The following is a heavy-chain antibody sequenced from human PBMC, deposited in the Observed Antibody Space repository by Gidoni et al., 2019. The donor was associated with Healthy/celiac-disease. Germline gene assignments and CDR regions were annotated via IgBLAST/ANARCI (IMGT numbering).Heavy chain of an antibody. V-gene: IGHV3-33*01. D-gene: IGHD2-2*01. Sequence: QVQLVESGGGVVQPGRSQRLSCAASGFTFSSYGMHWVRQAPGKGLEWVAVIWYDGSNKYYADSVKGRFTISRDNSKNTLYLQMNSLRAEDTAVYYCARDRSVVVPAALAAADYWGQGTLVTVSS. CDR3: ARDRSVVVPAALAAADY. CDR2: IWYDGSNK. J-gene: IGHJ4*02. CDR1: GFTFSSYG.